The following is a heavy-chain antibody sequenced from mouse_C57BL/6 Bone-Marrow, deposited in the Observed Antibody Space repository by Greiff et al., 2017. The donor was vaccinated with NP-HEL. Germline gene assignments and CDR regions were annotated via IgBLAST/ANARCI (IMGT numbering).Heavy chain of an antibody. D-gene: IGHD2-5*01. CDR3: ARRSNYDFDY. Sequence: DVHLVESGPELVKPGASVKIPCKASGYTFTDYNMDWVKQSHGKSLEWIGDINPNNGGTIYNQKFKGKATLTVDKSSSTAYMELRSLTSEDTAVYYCARRSNYDFDYWGQGTTLTVSS. V-gene: IGHV1-18*01. J-gene: IGHJ2*01. CDR1: GYTFTDYN. CDR2: INPNNGGT.